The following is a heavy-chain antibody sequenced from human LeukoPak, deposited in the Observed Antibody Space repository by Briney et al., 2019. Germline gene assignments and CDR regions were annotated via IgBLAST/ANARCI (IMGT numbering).Heavy chain of an antibody. Sequence: GGSLRLSCAASGFTFSSYAMHWVRQAPGKGLEWVAVISYDGSNKYYADSVKGRFTISRDNSKNTLYLQMNSLRAEDTAVYYCARVGGGVNLYFDYWGQGTLVTVSS. CDR2: ISYDGSNK. V-gene: IGHV3-30*14. D-gene: IGHD3-16*01. CDR1: GFTFSSYA. CDR3: ARVGGGVNLYFDY. J-gene: IGHJ4*02.